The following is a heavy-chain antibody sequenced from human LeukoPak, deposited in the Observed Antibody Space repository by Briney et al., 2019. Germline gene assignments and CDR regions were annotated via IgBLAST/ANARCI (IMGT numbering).Heavy chain of an antibody. CDR1: GGTFSSYA. J-gene: IGHJ5*02. V-gene: IGHV1-8*02. D-gene: IGHD3-10*01. CDR3: ARGQSVLLWFGDQNWFDP. CDR2: MNPNSGNT. Sequence: ASVKVSCKASGGTFSSYAISWVRQATGQGLEWMGWMNPNSGNTGYAQKFQGRVTMTRNTSISTAYMELSSLRSEDTAVYYCARGQSVLLWFGDQNWFDPWGQGTLVTVSS.